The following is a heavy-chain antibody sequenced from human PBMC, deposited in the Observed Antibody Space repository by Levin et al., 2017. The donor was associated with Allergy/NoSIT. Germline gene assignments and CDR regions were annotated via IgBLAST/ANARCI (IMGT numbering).Heavy chain of an antibody. CDR3: ARITNYKISTVYYFDY. CDR1: GFPVSDNY. CDR2: IYSGGDT. Sequence: GESLKISCAVSGFPVSDNYLSWIRQAPGKGLEWVSLIYSGGDTYYADSVKGRFAISRDNSKNTVYLQMNSLRPDDTAVYYCARITNYKISTVYYFDYWGQGSLVSVSS. D-gene: IGHD3-9*01. J-gene: IGHJ4*02. V-gene: IGHV3-66*02.